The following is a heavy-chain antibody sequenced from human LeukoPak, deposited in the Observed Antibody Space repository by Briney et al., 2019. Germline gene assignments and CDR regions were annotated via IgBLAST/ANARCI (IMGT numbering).Heavy chain of an antibody. CDR2: IYYSGST. Sequence: PSETLSLTCAVYGGSFSGYYWSWIRQPPGKGLEWIGYIYYSGSTYYSPSLKSRLTMSVDTSKNQFSLKLSSVTAADTAVYYCARDLGGGSFDFWAREPWSPSPQ. CDR1: GGSFSGYY. D-gene: IGHD2-15*01. CDR3: ARDLGGGSFDF. J-gene: IGHJ4*02. V-gene: IGHV4-34*09.